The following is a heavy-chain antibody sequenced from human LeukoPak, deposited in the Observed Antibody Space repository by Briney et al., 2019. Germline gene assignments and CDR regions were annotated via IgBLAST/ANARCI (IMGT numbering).Heavy chain of an antibody. D-gene: IGHD6-19*01. CDR2: IYPDDSDT. CDR1: GYNFANYW. CDR3: ARQAQQARWLISRDYYYAFDI. Sequence: GESLMISCKGSGYNFANYWIAWVRQMPGKGLEWMGVIYPDDSDTRDSPSFQGQVTISADKSINTAYLQWSSLKASDTAIYYCARQAQQARWLISRDYYYAFDIWGQGTTVTVSS. J-gene: IGHJ6*02. V-gene: IGHV5-51*01.